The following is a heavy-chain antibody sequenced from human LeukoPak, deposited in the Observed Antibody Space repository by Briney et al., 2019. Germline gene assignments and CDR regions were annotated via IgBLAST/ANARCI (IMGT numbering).Heavy chain of an antibody. D-gene: IGHD6-19*01. CDR1: GFTFSNYW. Sequence: PGGSLRLSCAASGFTFSNYWMSWVRQAPGKGLEWVANIKQDGSEKYYVDSVKGRFTISRDNAKNSLYLQMNSLRAEDTAVYYCTRDRSYARSWAVAEDYWGQGTLVTVSS. V-gene: IGHV3-7*04. CDR2: IKQDGSEK. CDR3: TRDRSYARSWAVAEDY. J-gene: IGHJ4*02.